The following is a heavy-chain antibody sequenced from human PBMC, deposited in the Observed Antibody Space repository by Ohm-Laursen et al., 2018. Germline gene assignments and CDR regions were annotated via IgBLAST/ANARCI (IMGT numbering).Heavy chain of an antibody. CDR1: GFTFGDYA. J-gene: IGHJ2*01. V-gene: IGHV3-30-3*02. CDR2: ISYDGRQT. CDR3: AKDRGSDWYFDV. Sequence: SSLRLSCAASGFTFGDYAMTWVRQAPGKGLEWVAVISYDGRQTYYADSVKGRFTISRDNPKSTLYLQMNSLRSEDTAVYYCAKDRGSDWYFDVWGRGTLVTVSS. D-gene: IGHD3-10*01.